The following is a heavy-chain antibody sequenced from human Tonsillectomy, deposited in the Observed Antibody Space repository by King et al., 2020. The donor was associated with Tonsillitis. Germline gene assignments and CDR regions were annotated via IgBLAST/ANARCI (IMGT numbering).Heavy chain of an antibody. CDR2: IWYDGSNK. D-gene: IGHD2-2*01. CDR1: GFTFSSYD. Sequence: VQLVESGGGVVQPGRSLRLSCAASGFTFSSYDMHWVRQAPGKGLEWVAVIWYDGSNKYYADSMKGRFTISRDNSKNTLYLQMNSLRAEDTAVYYCAREQNLGGYYSMDVDDWGQGTLVTVSS. J-gene: IGHJ4*02. CDR3: AREQNLGGYYSMDVDD. V-gene: IGHV3-33*08.